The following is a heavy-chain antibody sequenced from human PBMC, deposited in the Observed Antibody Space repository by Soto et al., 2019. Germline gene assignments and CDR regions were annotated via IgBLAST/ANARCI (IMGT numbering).Heavy chain of an antibody. CDR1: GYTFTSYG. J-gene: IGHJ3*02. Sequence: GESLKISCKGSGYTFTSYGISWVRQAPGQGLEGRGWISASNGNTHYAQKLQGRVTMTTATSTSTAYMELRSLRSDEPAVYYCGIETSYYDSGCPPLAFDIGGQGTMVPVSS. CDR3: GIETSYYDSGCPPLAFDI. V-gene: IGHV1-18*01. CDR2: ISASNGNT. D-gene: IGHD3-22*01.